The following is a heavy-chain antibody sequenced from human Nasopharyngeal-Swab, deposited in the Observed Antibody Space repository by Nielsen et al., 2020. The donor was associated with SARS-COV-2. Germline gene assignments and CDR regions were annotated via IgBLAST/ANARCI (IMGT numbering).Heavy chain of an antibody. CDR2: ISSDESTT. J-gene: IGHJ4*02. D-gene: IGHD1-1*01. CDR3: ARDSPWQELDY. CDR1: GFSFSIYW. V-gene: IGHV3-74*01. Sequence: GESLKIPCAASGFSFSIYWMHWVRQPPGKGLVWVSGISSDESTTTYADSVKGRFTISRDNTKNTLYLQMNSLRAEDTAVYYCARDSPWQELDYWGQGTLVTVSS.